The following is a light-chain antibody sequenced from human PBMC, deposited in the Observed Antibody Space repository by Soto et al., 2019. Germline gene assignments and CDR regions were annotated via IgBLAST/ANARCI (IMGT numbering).Light chain of an antibody. CDR1: QSVSNN. Sequence: EIVMTQSPATLSVSPGETATLSCRASQSVSNNVAWYQQKPGQAPRLLILGASTRATGIPARFSGSGSGTEFTLSISRLEPEDFAVYYCQQYGSSRTFGQGTKVDIK. J-gene: IGKJ1*01. V-gene: IGKV3-15*01. CDR3: QQYGSSRT. CDR2: GAS.